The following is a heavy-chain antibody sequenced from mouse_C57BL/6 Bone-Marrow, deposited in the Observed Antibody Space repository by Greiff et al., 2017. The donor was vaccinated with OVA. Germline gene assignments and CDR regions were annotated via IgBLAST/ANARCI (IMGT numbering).Heavy chain of an antibody. J-gene: IGHJ2*01. V-gene: IGHV1-9*01. Sequence: VKLVESGAELMKPGASVKLSCKATGYTFTGYCIEWVKQRPGHGLEWIGEILPGSGSTNYNEKFKGKATFTADTSSNTAYMQLSSLTTEDSAIYYCAKPFYYDYRGYFDYWGQGTTLTVSS. CDR1: GYTFTGYC. CDR2: ILPGSGST. CDR3: AKPFYYDYRGYFDY. D-gene: IGHD2-4*01.